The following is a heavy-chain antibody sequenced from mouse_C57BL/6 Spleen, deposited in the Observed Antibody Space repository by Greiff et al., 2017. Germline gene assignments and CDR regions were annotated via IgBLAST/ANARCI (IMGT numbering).Heavy chain of an antibody. D-gene: IGHD1-1*01. Sequence: QVQLQQSGPELVKPGASVKISCKASGYAFSSSWMNWVKQRPGKGLEWIGRIYPGDGATNYNGKFKGKATLTADKSSSTAYMQRSSLTSEDSAVYFCARSPYYYGSSYRYGDVWGTGTTVTVSS. J-gene: IGHJ1*03. CDR2: IYPGDGAT. CDR3: ARSPYYYGSSYRYGDV. CDR1: GYAFSSSW. V-gene: IGHV1-82*01.